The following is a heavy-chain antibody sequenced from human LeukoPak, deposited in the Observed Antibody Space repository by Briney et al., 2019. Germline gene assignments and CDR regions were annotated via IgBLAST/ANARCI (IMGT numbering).Heavy chain of an antibody. V-gene: IGHV3-48*03. J-gene: IGHJ4*02. CDR3: TREQDREAAATIVGDY. CDR2: ISTGTYI. D-gene: IGHD3-22*01. CDR1: GFTFSRFE. Sequence: GSLRLSCVASGFTFSRFELNWVRQAPGKGLEWVSHISTGTYIAYADSVKGRFTISRDNARNSLYLEMNSLRAEDTAVYYCTREQDREAAATIVGDYWGQGTLVTVSS.